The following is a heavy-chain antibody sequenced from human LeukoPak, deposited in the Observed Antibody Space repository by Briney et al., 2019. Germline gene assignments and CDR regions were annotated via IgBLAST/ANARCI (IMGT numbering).Heavy chain of an antibody. D-gene: IGHD5-24*01. CDR1: GFTFSSYG. J-gene: IGHJ4*02. Sequence: GGSLRLSCAASGFTFSSYGMHWVRQAPGKGLEWVAVISYDGSNKYYADSVKGRFTISRDNSKNTLYLQMNSLRAEDTAVYYCARGQRWLQFFDYWGQGTLVTVSS. V-gene: IGHV3-30*19. CDR2: ISYDGSNK. CDR3: ARGQRWLQFFDY.